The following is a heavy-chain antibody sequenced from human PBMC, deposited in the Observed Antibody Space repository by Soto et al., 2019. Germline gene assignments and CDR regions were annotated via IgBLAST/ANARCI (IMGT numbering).Heavy chain of an antibody. CDR2: LSYDGSNK. D-gene: IGHD6-19*01. V-gene: IGHV3-30-3*01. Sequence: QVQLVESGGGVVQPGRSLRLSCAASGFTFSSYAMHWVRQAPGKGLEWVAVLSYDGSNKYYADSVKGRFTISRDNSKNTLYRQMNRLRAEDTAVYYCARDKSPYSSGCRNRHFDYWGQGTLVTVSS. J-gene: IGHJ4*02. CDR3: ARDKSPYSSGCRNRHFDY. CDR1: GFTFSSYA.